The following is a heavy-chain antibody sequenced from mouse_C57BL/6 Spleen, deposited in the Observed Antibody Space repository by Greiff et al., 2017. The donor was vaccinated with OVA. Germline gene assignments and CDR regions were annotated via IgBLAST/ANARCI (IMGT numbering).Heavy chain of an antibody. CDR3: VREDGYDYPFDY. Sequence: DAGGGLVQPKGSLKLSCAASGFTFTTYAMHWVRQAPGKGLEWVARIRNKSSNYATYYADSVKERFTISRDDSQSMLYLQMNNLNTEDTAMYYWVREDGYDYPFDYWGQGTTLTVSS. J-gene: IGHJ2*01. D-gene: IGHD2-4*01. V-gene: IGHV10-3*01. CDR1: GFTFTTYA. CDR2: IRNKSSNYAT.